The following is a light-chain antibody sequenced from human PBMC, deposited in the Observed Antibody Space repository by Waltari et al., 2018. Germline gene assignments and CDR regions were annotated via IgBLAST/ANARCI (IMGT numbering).Light chain of an antibody. CDR3: QHYSGFSSRT. Sequence: DIQMTQSPSTLSPSVGDTVTITSRASQSISEYLAWYQQKPGKAPKLLIYDASTLKNGVPSRFSGSVSGTEFTLTISSLQPDDFATYYCQHYSGFSSRTFGQGTKVDIK. J-gene: IGKJ1*01. CDR1: QSISEY. CDR2: DAS. V-gene: IGKV1-5*01.